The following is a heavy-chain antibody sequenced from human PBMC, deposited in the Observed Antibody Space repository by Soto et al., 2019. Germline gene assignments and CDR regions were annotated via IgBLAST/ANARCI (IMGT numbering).Heavy chain of an antibody. J-gene: IGHJ4*02. V-gene: IGHV1-69*01. CDR1: GGTFTSFP. Sequence: VQLVQSGAEVKKPGSSVKVSCKASGGTFTSFPFSWVRQAPGQGIEWMGGIIPIFETTNYAQKFRGRLTITADESTTTAYMELPSLTSEDTAVHLCARESGDYGRPYFDCWGQGTLVTVSS. CDR3: ARESGDYGRPYFDC. D-gene: IGHD3-10*01. CDR2: IIPIFETT.